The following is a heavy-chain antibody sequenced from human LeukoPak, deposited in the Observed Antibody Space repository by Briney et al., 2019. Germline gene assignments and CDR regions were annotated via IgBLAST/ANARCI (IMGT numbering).Heavy chain of an antibody. CDR3: ARAYSSGWFPGTFDY. Sequence: EGSLRLSCAASGFTFSSYEMNWVRQAPGKGLEWVSYISSSGSTIYYADSVKGRFTISRDNAKNSLYLQMNSLRAEDTAVYYCARAYSSGWFPGTFDYWGQGTLVTVSS. D-gene: IGHD6-19*01. J-gene: IGHJ4*02. CDR2: ISSSGSTI. CDR1: GFTFSSYE. V-gene: IGHV3-48*03.